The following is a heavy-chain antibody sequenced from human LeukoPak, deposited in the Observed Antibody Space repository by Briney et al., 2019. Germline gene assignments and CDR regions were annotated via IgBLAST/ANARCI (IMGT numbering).Heavy chain of an antibody. CDR3: ARSHYYDSSGYYYLAFDI. D-gene: IGHD3-22*01. Sequence: GESLKISCKGSGYSFTSYWIGWVRQMPGKGLEWMGIICPGDSDTRYSPSFQGQVTISADKSISTAYLQWSSLKASDTAMYYCARSHYYDSSGYYYLAFDIWGQGTMVTVSS. J-gene: IGHJ3*02. CDR2: ICPGDSDT. V-gene: IGHV5-51*01. CDR1: GYSFTSYW.